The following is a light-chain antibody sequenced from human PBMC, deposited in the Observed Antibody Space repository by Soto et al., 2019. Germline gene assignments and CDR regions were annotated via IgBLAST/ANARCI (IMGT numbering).Light chain of an antibody. J-gene: IGKJ1*01. V-gene: IGKV3-15*01. Sequence: EIVITQSPATLSVSPGEKATLSCTASHYIYSNVAWFQQRPGQAPRLLIYRALTRATGTPARFTGSGSGTEFTLTITXLQSEDFALYYCQQYHNLWTFGQGTKVDIK. CDR1: HYIYSN. CDR2: RAL. CDR3: QQYHNLWT.